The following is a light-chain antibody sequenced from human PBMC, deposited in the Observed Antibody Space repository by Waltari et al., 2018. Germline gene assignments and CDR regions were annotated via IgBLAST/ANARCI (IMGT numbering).Light chain of an antibody. CDR1: QSVGRS. J-gene: IGKJ1*01. CDR2: GAS. CDR3: QHYVRLPAT. V-gene: IGKV3-20*01. Sequence: EVLLTQSPRTLSFSPGESATLACRASQSVGRSLAWYQQKPGQAPRLLIYGASTRFTGIPDRFSGSGSGTDFSLTISRLEPEDFAVYYCQHYVRLPATFGQGTTVEIK.